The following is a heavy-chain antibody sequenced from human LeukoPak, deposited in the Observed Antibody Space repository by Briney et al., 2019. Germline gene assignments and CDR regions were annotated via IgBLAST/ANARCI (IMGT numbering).Heavy chain of an antibody. CDR1: GGSISRNY. CDR3: ARVPAAGTGPDY. J-gene: IGHJ4*02. D-gene: IGHD6-13*01. Sequence: PSETLSLTCTVSGGSISRNYWNWIRQPPGKGLEWIGNIYYSETTNYNPSLKSRVSISVDTSKNLLSLRLTSVTAADTAVYYCARVPAAGTGPDYWGQGTLVTVSS. CDR2: IYYSETT. V-gene: IGHV4-59*01.